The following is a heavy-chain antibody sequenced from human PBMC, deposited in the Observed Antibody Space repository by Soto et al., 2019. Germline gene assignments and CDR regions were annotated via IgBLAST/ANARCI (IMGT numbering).Heavy chain of an antibody. V-gene: IGHV1-46*01. Sequence: HLAQSGPEVKRPGASVKISCKASGFIFTDWFMHWVRQAPGQGPKWMGIINTSGGSSIYSQKFQDRVAMTRDTSTSTLYVELSSLTSADTAVYYCAKEGAIPGEVDAWGQGTLVTVSS. CDR2: INTSGGSS. CDR3: AKEGAIPGEVDA. J-gene: IGHJ1*01. D-gene: IGHD2-21*01. CDR1: GFIFTDWF.